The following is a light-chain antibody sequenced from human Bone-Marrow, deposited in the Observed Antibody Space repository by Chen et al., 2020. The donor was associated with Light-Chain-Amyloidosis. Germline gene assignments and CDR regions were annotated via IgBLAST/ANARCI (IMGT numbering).Light chain of an antibody. CDR2: EDD. J-gene: IGLJ3*02. CDR1: SGSIATNY. V-gene: IGLV6-57*01. Sequence: NFMLTQPHSVSESPGKTVIISCTRSSGSIATNYVQWSQQLPGSSPTTVIYEDDQRPSEVPDRFSGSIDRSSNSASLASSGLKTEDEADYYCQSYQGSSQGVFGGGTKLTVL. CDR3: QSYQGSSQGV.